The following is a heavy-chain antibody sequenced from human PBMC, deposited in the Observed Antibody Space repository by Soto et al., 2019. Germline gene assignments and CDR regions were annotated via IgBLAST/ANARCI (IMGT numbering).Heavy chain of an antibody. CDR2: ISSSSSYI. Sequence: WGSLRLSCAASGFTFRNYAMSWVRQAPGKRLEWVSSISSSSSYIYSADSVKGRFTISRDNAKNSLYLQMNSLRAEDTAVYYCAREDYSNFDYWGQGTLVTVSS. V-gene: IGHV3-21*01. CDR1: GFTFRNYA. D-gene: IGHD4-4*01. J-gene: IGHJ4*02. CDR3: AREDYSNFDY.